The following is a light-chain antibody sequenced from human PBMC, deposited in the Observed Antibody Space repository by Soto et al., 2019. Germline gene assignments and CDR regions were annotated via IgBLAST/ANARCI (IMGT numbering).Light chain of an antibody. CDR2: EVT. J-gene: IGLJ1*01. CDR3: NSYTRSTKSV. V-gene: IGLV2-14*01. Sequence: YVLTRPAAVSGSPGRSITVSCTGTSGDVGAYDYVSWYQHHPGKAPKLIIYEVTNRPSGVSNLFSGSKSGNTASLTISGLQAEDEADYYCNSYTRSTKSVFGTGTKVTV. CDR1: SGDVGAYDY.